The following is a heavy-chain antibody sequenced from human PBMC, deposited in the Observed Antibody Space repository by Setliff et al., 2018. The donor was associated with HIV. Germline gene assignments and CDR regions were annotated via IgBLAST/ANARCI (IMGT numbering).Heavy chain of an antibody. Sequence: GGSLRLSCVASGSTFKTFAMHWVRQAPGKGLEWVSVISYDGSRTYYADSVKGRFTISRDNSKNTLYLQMNNLRAEDSAIYYCAKDIDLGRANFYYYMDVWGKGTTVTVSS. V-gene: IGHV3-30*07. CDR1: GSTFKTFA. CDR2: ISYDGSRT. J-gene: IGHJ6*03. CDR3: AKDIDLGRANFYYYMDV. D-gene: IGHD7-27*01.